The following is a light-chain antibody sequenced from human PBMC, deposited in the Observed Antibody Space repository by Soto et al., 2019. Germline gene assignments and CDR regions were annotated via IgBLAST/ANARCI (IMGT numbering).Light chain of an antibody. Sequence: EIVMTQSPATLSVSPGEGATLSCRASQSVSNNLAWYQQKPGQAPRLLIYDSSTRATGTPARFSGSGSGTEFTLTISSLQSQDFAFYYCQQYHKWPPATFGQGTKVEIK. CDR2: DSS. V-gene: IGKV3-15*01. J-gene: IGKJ1*01. CDR1: QSVSNN. CDR3: QQYHKWPPAT.